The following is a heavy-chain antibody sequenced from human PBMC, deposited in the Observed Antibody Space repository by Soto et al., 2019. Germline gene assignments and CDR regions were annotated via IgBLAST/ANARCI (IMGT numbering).Heavy chain of an antibody. D-gene: IGHD2-2*01. Sequence: SETLSLTCAVFCSSVISTKWWGLVRQSPGEGLGGIGEIHHSETTNYTPSLESRVTISIDKSKNQFSLKLSSVTAADTAVYYCARLHGYCVSSSCHGHYAMDVWGQGTTVTVSS. CDR1: CSSVISTKW. V-gene: IGHV4-4*02. CDR3: ARLHGYCVSSSCHGHYAMDV. J-gene: IGHJ6*02. CDR2: IHHSETT.